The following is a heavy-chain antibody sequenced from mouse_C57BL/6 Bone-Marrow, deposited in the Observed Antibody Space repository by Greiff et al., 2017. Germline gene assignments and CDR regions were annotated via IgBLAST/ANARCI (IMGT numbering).Heavy chain of an antibody. J-gene: IGHJ3*01. CDR1: GFSLSTSGMG. V-gene: IGHV8-12*01. Sequence: QVTLKESGPGILQSSQTLSLTCSFSGFSLSTSGMGVSWIRQPSGKGREWLAHIYRDDDNRNNPSLNSRLTISKNTSRTQVFLEITSVDTADTATYYCARTDYDYGDYWGQGTLVTVSA. CDR2: IYRDDDN. D-gene: IGHD2-4*01. CDR3: ARTDYDYGDY.